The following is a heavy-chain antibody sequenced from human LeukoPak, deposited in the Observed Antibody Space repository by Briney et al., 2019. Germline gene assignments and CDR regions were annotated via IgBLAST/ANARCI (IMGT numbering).Heavy chain of an antibody. CDR3: TNQRILAGSIDS. CDR2: INDAGRTT. D-gene: IGHD3-9*01. CDR1: GFTFNTYA. J-gene: IGHJ4*02. Sequence: PGGSMRLSCATSGFTFNTYAMNWLRQAPGKGLDWVSTINDAGRTTYYTDSVKGRFTISRDNSKNTVYLQMNNLRAEDTAVYYCTNQRILAGSIDSWGQGTLVTVSS. V-gene: IGHV3-23*01.